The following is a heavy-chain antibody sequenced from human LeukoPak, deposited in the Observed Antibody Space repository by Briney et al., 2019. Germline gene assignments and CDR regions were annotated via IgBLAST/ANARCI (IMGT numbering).Heavy chain of an antibody. CDR2: IYSSGNT. CDR1: GDSISTYC. J-gene: IGHJ4*02. CDR3: ARLRWQLIGPYFDY. D-gene: IGHD1-26*01. Sequence: PSETLSLTCSFSGDSISTYCWSWIRQSPGKGLEWIGHIYSSGNTDYNSSLKSRVTISVDTSRSQFSLRLSSVTATDTAVYYCARLRWQLIGPYFDYWGQGILVTVSS. V-gene: IGHV4-59*01.